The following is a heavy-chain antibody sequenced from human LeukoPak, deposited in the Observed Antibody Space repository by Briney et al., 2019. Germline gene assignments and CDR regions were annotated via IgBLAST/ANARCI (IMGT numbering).Heavy chain of an antibody. CDR3: ARDNYYASDY. CDR1: GFTFSNYW. Sequence: GGSLRLSCAASGFTFSNYWMSWVRQAPGKGLEWVANIKQDGSEKYYVDSVKGRFTISKDNAKNSLYLQMNSLRAEDTAVYFCARDNYYASDYWGQGTLVIVYS. D-gene: IGHD3-10*01. V-gene: IGHV3-7*01. J-gene: IGHJ4*02. CDR2: IKQDGSEK.